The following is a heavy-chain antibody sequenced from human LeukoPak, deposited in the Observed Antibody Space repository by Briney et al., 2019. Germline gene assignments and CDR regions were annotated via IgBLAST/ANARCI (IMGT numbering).Heavy chain of an antibody. J-gene: IGHJ4*02. CDR2: INDNGVTT. CDR3: AKISGLQLLETYYFDY. D-gene: IGHD2-2*01. Sequence: GGSLRLSCAATGFTLRSYAMGWARQAPGKGLEWVSIINDNGVTTYYADSVKGRFTISRDNAKNTLYLQMNSLRAEDTAVYYCAKISGLQLLETYYFDYWGQGTLVTVSS. V-gene: IGHV3-23*01. CDR1: GFTLRSYA.